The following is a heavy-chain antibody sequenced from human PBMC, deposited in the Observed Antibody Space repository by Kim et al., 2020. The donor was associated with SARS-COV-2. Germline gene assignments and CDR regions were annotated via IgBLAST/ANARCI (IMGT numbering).Heavy chain of an antibody. D-gene: IGHD3-9*01. J-gene: IGHJ6*04. CDR1: GFTFGDYA. CDR2: IRSKAYGGTT. CDR3: TREIRYFDWLFRSDSSYYGMDV. Sequence: GGSLRLSCTASGFTFGDYAMSWVRQAPGKGLEWVGFIRSKAYGGTTEYAASVKGRFTIPRDDSNSIAYLQMNSLKTEDTAVYYCTREIRYFDWLFRSDSSYYGMDVWGKGTTVTVSS. V-gene: IGHV3-49*04.